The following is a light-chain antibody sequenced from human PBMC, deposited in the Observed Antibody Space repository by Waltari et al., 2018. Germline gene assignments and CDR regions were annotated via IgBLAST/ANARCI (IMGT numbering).Light chain of an antibody. J-gene: IGLJ2*01. CDR1: SLRSQS. CDR3: HSRDASGSGGA. V-gene: IGLV3-19*01. Sequence: TQDPDVSVAMGQPVRITCQGDSLRSQSESWYHKSPGHAPLLVMYVKNSRPSRVPDRFSGSSSDDTASLTITGAQAEDEAYYYCHSRDASGSGGAFGGGTKLTVL. CDR2: VKN.